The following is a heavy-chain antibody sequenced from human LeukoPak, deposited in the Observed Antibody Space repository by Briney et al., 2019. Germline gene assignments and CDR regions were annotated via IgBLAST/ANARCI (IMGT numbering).Heavy chain of an antibody. V-gene: IGHV3-23*01. CDR2: ISGSGGIT. J-gene: IGHJ4*02. CDR1: GFTFRSYT. Sequence: GGSLRLSCAASGFTFRSYTMSWVRQAPGEGLEWVSGISGSGGITYYPDSVKGRFTISRDNSKNTLYLQMDSLSAEDTAVYYCAKGGLYQQSDYWGQGTLVTVS. CDR3: AKGGLYQQSDY. D-gene: IGHD2-2*01.